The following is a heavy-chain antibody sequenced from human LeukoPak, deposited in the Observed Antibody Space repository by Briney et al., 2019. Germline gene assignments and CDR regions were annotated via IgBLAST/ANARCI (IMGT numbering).Heavy chain of an antibody. CDR2: IWYDGSNK. CDR3: ARDLLYSNYDYYYYGMDV. Sequence: GGSLRLSCAASGFTFSSYGMHWVRQAPGKGLEWVAVIWYDGSNKYYADSVKGRFTISRDNSKNTLYLQMNSLRAEDTAVYYCARDLLYSNYDYYYYGMDVWGQGTTVTVSS. CDR1: GFTFSSYG. V-gene: IGHV3-33*01. D-gene: IGHD4-11*01. J-gene: IGHJ6*02.